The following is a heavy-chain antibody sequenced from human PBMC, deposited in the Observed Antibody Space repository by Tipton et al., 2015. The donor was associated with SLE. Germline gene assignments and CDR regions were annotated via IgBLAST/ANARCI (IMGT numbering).Heavy chain of an antibody. V-gene: IGHV3-21*04. J-gene: IGHJ4*02. CDR3: ARNRGFDLDYFDY. Sequence: SLRLSCAASGFTFSSYSMNWVRQAPGKGLEWVSSISSSSSYIYYADSVRGRFTISRDNAKKSLSLQMDSLRAEDTAVYYCARNRGFDLDYFDYWGQGVLVTVSS. CDR2: ISSSSSYI. D-gene: IGHD3-9*01. CDR1: GFTFSSYS.